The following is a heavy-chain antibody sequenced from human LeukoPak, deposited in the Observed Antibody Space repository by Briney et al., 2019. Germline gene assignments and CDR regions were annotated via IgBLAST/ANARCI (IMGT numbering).Heavy chain of an antibody. D-gene: IGHD6-19*01. V-gene: IGHV1-2*02. J-gene: IGHJ5*02. CDR3: ATEGSPAVAVTSTLGENWFDP. CDR2: INPNSGGT. CDR1: GYTFTGYY. Sequence: RASVKVSCKASGYTFTGYYMHWVRQAPGQGLEWMGWINPNSGGTNYAQKFQGRVTMTEDTSTDTAYMELSSLRSEDTAVYYCATEGSPAVAVTSTLGENWFDPWGQGTLVTVSS.